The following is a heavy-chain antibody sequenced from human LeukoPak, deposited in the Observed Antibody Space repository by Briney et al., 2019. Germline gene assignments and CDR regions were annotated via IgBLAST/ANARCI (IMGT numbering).Heavy chain of an antibody. CDR1: GGSFSGYY. CDR3: ARTAMTYVPIDY. D-gene: IGHD5-18*01. Sequence: SETLSLTCAVYGGSFSGYYWSWIRQPPGKGLEWIGEINHSGSTNYNPSLKSRVTISVDTSKNQISLKLSSVTAADTAVYYCARTAMTYVPIDYWGQGTLVTVSS. CDR2: INHSGST. V-gene: IGHV4-34*01. J-gene: IGHJ4*02.